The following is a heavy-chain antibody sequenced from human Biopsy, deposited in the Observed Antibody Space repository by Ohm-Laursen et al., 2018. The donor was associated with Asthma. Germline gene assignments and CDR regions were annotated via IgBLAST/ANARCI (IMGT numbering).Heavy chain of an antibody. CDR2: ILTKFDIT. J-gene: IGHJ4*02. CDR1: GGSFSNFA. CDR3: ASDFPKDYVRCNFQF. Sequence: ASVKVSCKASGGSFSNFAFSWVRQAPGHGLEWMGTILTKFDITSYAEKFQGRVTITADKSTSTTYMELSSLSSDDTAVYYCASDFPKDYVRCNFQFWGQGTLVTVSS. D-gene: IGHD4-17*01. V-gene: IGHV1-69*04.